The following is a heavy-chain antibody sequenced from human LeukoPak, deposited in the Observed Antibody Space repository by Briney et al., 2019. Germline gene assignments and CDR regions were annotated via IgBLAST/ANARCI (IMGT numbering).Heavy chain of an antibody. CDR2: INHSGST. J-gene: IGHJ4*02. CDR3: ARGGTLDYYDSSGNDFDY. CDR1: GGSFSGYY. D-gene: IGHD3-22*01. V-gene: IGHV4-34*01. Sequence: KSSETLSLTCAVYGGSFSGYYWSWIRQPPGKGLEWIGEINHSGSTNYNPSLKGRVTISADTSKNQFSLKLSSVTAADTAVYYCARGGTLDYYDSSGNDFDYWGQGTLVTVSS.